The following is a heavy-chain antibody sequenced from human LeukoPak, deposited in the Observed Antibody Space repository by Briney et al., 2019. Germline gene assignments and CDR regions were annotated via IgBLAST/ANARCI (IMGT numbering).Heavy chain of an antibody. CDR2: FDPEDGEA. CDR3: ATDGTWGSPFDY. CDR1: GYTLTELS. Sequence: AASVKVSCKVSGYTLTELSMHWVRQAPGKGLEWMGGFDPEDGEAIYAQKFQGRVTMTEDTSTDTAYMELSSLRSEDTAVYYCATDGTWGSPFDYWGQGTLVTVSS. J-gene: IGHJ4*02. D-gene: IGHD3-16*01. V-gene: IGHV1-24*01.